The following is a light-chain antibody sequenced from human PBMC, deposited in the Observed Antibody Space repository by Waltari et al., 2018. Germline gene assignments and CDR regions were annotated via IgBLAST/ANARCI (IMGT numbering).Light chain of an antibody. V-gene: IGLV1-47*01. CDR1: SSNIGSNY. CDR3: AAWDDSLSGWV. CDR2: RNN. Sequence: TISCSGSSSNIGSNYVYWYQQLPGTAPKLLIYRNNQRPSGVPDRFSGSKSGTSASLAISGLRSEDEADYYCAAWDDSLSGWVFGGGTKLTVL. J-gene: IGLJ3*02.